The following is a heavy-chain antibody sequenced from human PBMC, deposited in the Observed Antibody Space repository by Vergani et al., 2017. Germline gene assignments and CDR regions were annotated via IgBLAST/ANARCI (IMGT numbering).Heavy chain of an antibody. Sequence: EVQRLESGGGLVQPGGSLRLSCAASGVTFSSYAMSWVRQAPGKGLEWVSAISGSGGSTYYADSVKGRFTISRDNSKNTLYLQMNSLRAEDTAVYYCAKEFLSSSGWYRGPFDYWGQGTLVTVSS. V-gene: IGHV3-23*01. J-gene: IGHJ4*02. CDR3: AKEFLSSSGWYRGPFDY. CDR2: ISGSGGST. D-gene: IGHD6-19*01. CDR1: GVTFSSYA.